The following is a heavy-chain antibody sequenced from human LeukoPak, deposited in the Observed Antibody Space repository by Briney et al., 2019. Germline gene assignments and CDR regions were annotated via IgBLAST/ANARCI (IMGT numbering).Heavy chain of an antibody. Sequence: ASVKVSCKASGYIFSDYYMHWVRQAPGQGLEWLGWINPKSGAADYAQQFRGRVTMTRDTSINADYMEMKRVTSDDTAVYYCARGAEAETSPLDFWGQGTLVIVS. CDR3: ARGAEAETSPLDF. V-gene: IGHV1-2*02. D-gene: IGHD6-13*01. CDR2: INPKSGAA. J-gene: IGHJ4*02. CDR1: GYIFSDYY.